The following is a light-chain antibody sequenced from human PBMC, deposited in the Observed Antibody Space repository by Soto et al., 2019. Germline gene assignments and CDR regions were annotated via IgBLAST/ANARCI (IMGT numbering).Light chain of an antibody. CDR2: EVS. CDR3: SSHTSTSPYV. J-gene: IGLJ1*01. V-gene: IGLV2-14*01. Sequence: QSALTQPASVSGSPGQSITISCTGTGSDVGGYNYVSWYQQHPGRAPRFIIYEVSNRPSGVSHRFSGSKSGNTASLTISGLQAEDEADYYCSSHTSTSPYVFGTGTQLTVL. CDR1: GSDVGGYNY.